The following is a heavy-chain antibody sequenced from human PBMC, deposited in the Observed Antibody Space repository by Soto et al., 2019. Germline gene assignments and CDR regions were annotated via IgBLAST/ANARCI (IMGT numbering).Heavy chain of an antibody. Sequence: ASVKVSCKASGYTFTGYYMHWVRQAPGQGLEWMGWINPNSGGTNYAQKFQGWVTMTRDTSISTAYMELSRLRSDDTAVYYCARAHYYDSSGYYSYFDYWGQGTLVTVSS. J-gene: IGHJ4*02. CDR1: GYTFTGYY. CDR2: INPNSGGT. D-gene: IGHD3-22*01. CDR3: ARAHYYDSSGYYSYFDY. V-gene: IGHV1-2*04.